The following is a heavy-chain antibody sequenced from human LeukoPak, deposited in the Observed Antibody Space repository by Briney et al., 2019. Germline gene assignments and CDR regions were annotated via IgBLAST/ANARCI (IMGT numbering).Heavy chain of an antibody. V-gene: IGHV3-21*01. CDR3: ARDDSGYAFDY. Sequence: GGSLRLSCAASGFTFSSYRMNWVHQAPGKGLEWVSSISSSSSYIYYADSVKGRFTISKDNAKNSLYLQMNSLRAEDTAVYYCARDDSGYAFDYWGQGTLVTVSS. D-gene: IGHD5-12*01. CDR2: ISSSSSYI. CDR1: GFTFSSYR. J-gene: IGHJ4*02.